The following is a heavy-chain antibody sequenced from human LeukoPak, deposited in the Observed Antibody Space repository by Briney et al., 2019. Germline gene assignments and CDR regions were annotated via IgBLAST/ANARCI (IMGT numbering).Heavy chain of an antibody. CDR3: ARVVNPTYCSSPRCYWKGWFDP. CDR2: IVPIFGTA. V-gene: IGHV1-69*13. D-gene: IGHD2-2*01. CDR1: GYTFTSYA. J-gene: IGHJ5*02. Sequence: SVKVSCKASGYTFTSYAMNWVRQAPGQGLEWMGGIVPIFGTANYAQKFQGRVTITADESTGTAYMDLSSLRYEDTAVYYCARVVNPTYCSSPRCYWKGWFDPWGQGTLVTVSS.